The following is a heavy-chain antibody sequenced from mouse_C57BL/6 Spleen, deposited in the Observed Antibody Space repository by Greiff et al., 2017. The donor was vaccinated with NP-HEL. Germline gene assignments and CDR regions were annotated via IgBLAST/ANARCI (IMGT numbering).Heavy chain of an antibody. V-gene: IGHV5-17*01. CDR2: ISSGSSTI. Sequence: EVKLMESGGGLVKPGGSLKLSCAASGFTFSDSGMHWVRQAPEKGLEWVAYISSGSSTIYYADTVKGRFTISRDNAKNTLFLQMTSLRSEDTAMYYCARRPTFYYAMDYWGQGTSVTVSS. CDR3: ARRPTFYYAMDY. CDR1: GFTFSDSG. J-gene: IGHJ4*01. D-gene: IGHD4-1*02.